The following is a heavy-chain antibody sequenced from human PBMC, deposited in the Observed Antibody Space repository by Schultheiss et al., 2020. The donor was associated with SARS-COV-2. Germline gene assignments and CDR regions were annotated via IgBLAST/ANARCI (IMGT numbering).Heavy chain of an antibody. CDR3: ARGGRQNWFDP. CDR2: ISGSGGST. J-gene: IGHJ5*02. Sequence: GGSLRLSCAASGFTFSSYAMSWVRQAPGKGLEWVSAISGSGGSTYYADSVKGRFTISRDNSKNTLYLQMNSLRAEDTDVYYCARGGRQNWFDPWGQGTLVTVSS. V-gene: IGHV3-23*01. D-gene: IGHD3/OR15-3a*01. CDR1: GFTFSSYA.